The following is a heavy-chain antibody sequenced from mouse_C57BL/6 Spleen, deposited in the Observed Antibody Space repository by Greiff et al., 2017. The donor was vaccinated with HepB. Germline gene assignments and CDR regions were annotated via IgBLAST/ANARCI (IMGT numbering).Heavy chain of an antibody. CDR1: GYTFTSYW. D-gene: IGHD1-1*01. J-gene: IGHJ3*01. V-gene: IGHV1-69*01. CDR3: ARLGYYGSNWFAY. Sequence: QVQLQQPGAELVMPGASVKLSCKASGYTFTSYWMHWVKQRPGQGLEWIGEIDPSDSYTNYNQKFKGKSTLTVDKSSSTAYMQLSSLTSEDSAVYYCARLGYYGSNWFAYWGQGTLVTVSA. CDR2: IDPSDSYT.